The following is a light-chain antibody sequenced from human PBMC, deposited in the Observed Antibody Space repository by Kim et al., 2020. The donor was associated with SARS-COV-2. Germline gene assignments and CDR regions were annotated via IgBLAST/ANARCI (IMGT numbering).Light chain of an antibody. CDR3: QQYDTYPWT. V-gene: IGKV1-5*03. Sequence: SASVGDTVTITCRASQNIRDWLAWFQQKPGTAPMVLIYKTPTLERGVPSRFSASGSGTYYTLTISSLQSDDFATYFCQQYDTYPWTFGQGTKLEI. J-gene: IGKJ1*01. CDR2: KTP. CDR1: QNIRDW.